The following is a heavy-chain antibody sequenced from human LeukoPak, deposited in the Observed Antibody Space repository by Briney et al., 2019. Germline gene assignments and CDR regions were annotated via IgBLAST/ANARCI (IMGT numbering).Heavy chain of an antibody. D-gene: IGHD6-13*01. V-gene: IGHV1-18*01. J-gene: IGHJ4*02. CDR1: GYTFTGYG. CDR2: ISAYNGNT. CDR3: ARQKYSSSWVTNDY. Sequence: ASVKVSCKASGYTFTGYGISWVRQAPGQGLEWMGWISAYNGNTNYAQKLQGRVTMTTDTSTSTAYMELRSLRSDDTAVYYCARQKYSSSWVTNDYWGQGTLVTVSS.